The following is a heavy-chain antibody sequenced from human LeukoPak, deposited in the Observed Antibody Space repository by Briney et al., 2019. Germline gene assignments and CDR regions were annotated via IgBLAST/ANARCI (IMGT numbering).Heavy chain of an antibody. D-gene: IGHD2-2*02. CDR2: ISSSGSTI. V-gene: IGHV3-48*03. CDR3: AKGGIVVVPAAIADY. Sequence: GGSLRLSCAASGFTFSSYEMNWVRQAPGKGLEWVSYISSSGSTIYYADSVKGRFTISRDNAKNSLYLQMNSLRAEDTAVYYCAKGGIVVVPAAIADYWGQGTLVTVSS. CDR1: GFTFSSYE. J-gene: IGHJ4*02.